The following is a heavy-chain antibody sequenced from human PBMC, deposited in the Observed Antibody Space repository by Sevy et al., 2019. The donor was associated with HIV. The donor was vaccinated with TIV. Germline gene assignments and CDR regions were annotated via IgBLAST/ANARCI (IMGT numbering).Heavy chain of an antibody. D-gene: IGHD1-26*01. Sequence: GGSLRLSCLASEFTFSNYAMNWVRQAPGKGLEWLSYISGGGSTTYYADSVKGRFTISRDNAKNSLYLQMNSLRAEDTAVYYCARDPYSGNYYDYFYHMDVWGKGTTVTVSS. CDR2: ISGGGSTT. CDR3: ARDPYSGNYYDYFYHMDV. CDR1: EFTFSNYA. V-gene: IGHV3-48*01. J-gene: IGHJ6*03.